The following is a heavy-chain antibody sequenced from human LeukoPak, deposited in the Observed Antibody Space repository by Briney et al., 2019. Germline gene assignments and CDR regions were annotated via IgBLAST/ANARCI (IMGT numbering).Heavy chain of an antibody. D-gene: IGHD4-17*01. V-gene: IGHV4-4*07. J-gene: IGHJ3*02. CDR2: IYTSGST. CDR3: ARDTTVTTTTTGNFDI. CDR1: GGSISSYY. Sequence: KPSETLSLTCTASGGSISSYYWSWIRQPAGKGLEWIGRIYTSGSTNYNPSLKSRVTMSVDTSKNQFSLKLSSVTAADTAVYYCARDTTVTTTTTGNFDIWGQGTMVTVSS.